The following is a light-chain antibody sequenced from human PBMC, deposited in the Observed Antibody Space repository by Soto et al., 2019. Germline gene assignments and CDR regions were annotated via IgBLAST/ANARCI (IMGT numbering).Light chain of an antibody. J-gene: IGKJ1*01. CDR1: QSISGW. Sequence: DIQMTQSPSTLSASVGDRVTITCRASQSISGWLAWYQQKPGKAPKFLIYDVSNLESGVPSRFSGSGSGTEFTLTISSLQPDDFATYYCQQYNSYSEAFGQGTKVDIK. V-gene: IGKV1-5*01. CDR3: QQYNSYSEA. CDR2: DVS.